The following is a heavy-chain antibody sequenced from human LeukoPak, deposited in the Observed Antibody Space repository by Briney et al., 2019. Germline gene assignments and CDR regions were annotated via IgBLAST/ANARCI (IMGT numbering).Heavy chain of an antibody. CDR3: IITLIVATSPYMDV. D-gene: IGHD5-12*01. V-gene: IGHV3-74*01. CDR2: VNGDGTGT. Sequence: GGSLRLSCAASGFTFSSYWMHWVRQAPGKGLVWVSRVNGDGTGTAYADSVEGRFTISRDNAKNTVYLQMNSLRAEDTAIYCWIITLIVATSPYMDVWGKGTTVTVSS. J-gene: IGHJ6*03. CDR1: GFTFSSYW.